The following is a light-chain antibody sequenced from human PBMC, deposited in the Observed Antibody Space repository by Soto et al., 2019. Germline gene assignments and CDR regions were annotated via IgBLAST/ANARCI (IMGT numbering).Light chain of an antibody. CDR2: AAS. V-gene: IGKV3-15*01. CDR1: QSVSGN. Sequence: EIVMTQSPATLSVSPGERATLSCRASQSVSGNLAWYQQKPGQAPSLLIYAASTRATGISARFSGSGSGTDFTVTISSLQADDFAIYSCQQYNKGPLTFGGGTKVEIK. J-gene: IGKJ4*01. CDR3: QQYNKGPLT.